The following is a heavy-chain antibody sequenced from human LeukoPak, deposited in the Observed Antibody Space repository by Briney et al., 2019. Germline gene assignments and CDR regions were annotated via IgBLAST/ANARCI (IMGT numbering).Heavy chain of an antibody. CDR2: INPNSGGT. J-gene: IGHJ6*02. CDR3: ARDNYYYGMDV. CDR1: GYTFTGYY. Sequence: ASVKVSCKACGYTFTGYYMHWVRQAPGQRLEWMGWINPNSGGTNYAQKFQGWVTMTRDTSISTAYMELSRLRSDDTAVYCCARDNYYYGMDVWGQGTTVTVSS. V-gene: IGHV1-2*04.